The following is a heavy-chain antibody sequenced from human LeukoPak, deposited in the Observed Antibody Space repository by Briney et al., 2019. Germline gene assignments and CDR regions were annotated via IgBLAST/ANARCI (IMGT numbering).Heavy chain of an antibody. CDR2: IYYSGST. V-gene: IGHV4-59*01. D-gene: IGHD2-15*01. J-gene: IGHJ4*02. CDR3: ARGPYCSGGSCYSRPFDY. CDR1: GGSISSYY. Sequence: SETLSLTCTVSGGSISSYYWSWIRQPPGKGLEWIGYIYYSGSTNHNPSLKSRVTISVDTSKNQFSLKLSSVTAADTAVYYCARGPYCSGGSCYSRPFDYWGQGTLVTVSS.